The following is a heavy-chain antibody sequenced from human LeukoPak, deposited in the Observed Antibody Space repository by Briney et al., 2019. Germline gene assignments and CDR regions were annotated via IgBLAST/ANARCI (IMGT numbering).Heavy chain of an antibody. V-gene: IGHV3-49*04. J-gene: IGHJ4*02. CDR2: IGSKSSGGT. CDR3: NRWHISGVSYSNV. Sequence: PGGSLRLSCAASGFTFSNAWMSWVRQAPGKGLEWVGFIGSKSSGGTEYGPSVKGRVIISRDESKSIAYLEMDSLKTEDTAVYYCNRWHISGVSYSNVWGPGTLVTVSS. CDR1: GFTFSNAW. D-gene: IGHD3-22*01.